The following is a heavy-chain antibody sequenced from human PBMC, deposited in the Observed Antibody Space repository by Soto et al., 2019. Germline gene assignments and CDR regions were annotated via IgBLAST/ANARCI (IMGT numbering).Heavy chain of an antibody. CDR3: AKSSTSGGGYSGYDYYYCYGMDV. Sequence: GGSLRLSCAASGFTFSSYSMNWVRQAPGKGLEWVSSISSSSSYIYYADSVKGRFTISRDNAKNSLYLQMNSLRAEDTAVYYCAKSSTSGGGYSGYDYYYCYGMDVWGQGTTVTVSS. V-gene: IGHV3-21*01. J-gene: IGHJ6*02. D-gene: IGHD5-12*01. CDR2: ISSSSSYI. CDR1: GFTFSSYS.